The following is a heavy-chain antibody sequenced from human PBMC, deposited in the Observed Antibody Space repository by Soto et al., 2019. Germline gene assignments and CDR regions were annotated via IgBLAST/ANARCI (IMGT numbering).Heavy chain of an antibody. D-gene: IGHD2-2*01. J-gene: IGHJ4*02. Sequence: PSETLSLTCTVSGGSISSGGYYWSWIRQHPGKGLEWIGYIYYSGSTYYNPSLKSRVTISVDTSKNQFSLKLSSVTAADTAVSYCARRRASCSSTSRSAARDLDYWGPGPLGTLSS. V-gene: IGHV4-31*03. CDR3: ARRRASCSSTSRSAARDLDY. CDR2: IYYSGST. CDR1: GGSISSGGYY.